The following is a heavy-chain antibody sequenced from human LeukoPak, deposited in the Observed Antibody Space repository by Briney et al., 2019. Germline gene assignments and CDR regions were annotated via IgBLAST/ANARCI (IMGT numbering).Heavy chain of an antibody. CDR2: IISSISYI. Sequence: GGSLRLSCAASGFTFSSYSMNWVREAPGKGLEWVSSIISSISYIYYADSVKGAFTISRDNAKNSLYLQMNSMRAECTAVYYCARSMVAATPRGDAFHIWGEATMVTVSS. V-gene: IGHV3-21*01. CDR3: ARSMVAATPRGDAFHI. CDR1: GFTFSSYS. D-gene: IGHD2-15*01. J-gene: IGHJ3*02.